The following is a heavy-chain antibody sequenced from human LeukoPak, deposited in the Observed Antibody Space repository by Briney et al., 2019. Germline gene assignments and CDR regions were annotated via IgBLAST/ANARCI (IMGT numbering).Heavy chain of an antibody. CDR1: GYTFTSYG. CDR3: ARSPTPRGYYDSSGYWIL. V-gene: IGHV1-18*01. D-gene: IGHD3-22*01. CDR2: ISAYNGNT. Sequence: ASVKVSCKASGYTFTSYGISWVRQAPGQGLEWMGWISAYNGNTNYVQKLQGRVTMTTDTSTSTAYMELRSLRSDDTAVYYCARSPTPRGYYDSSGYWILWGQGAMVTVSS. J-gene: IGHJ3*01.